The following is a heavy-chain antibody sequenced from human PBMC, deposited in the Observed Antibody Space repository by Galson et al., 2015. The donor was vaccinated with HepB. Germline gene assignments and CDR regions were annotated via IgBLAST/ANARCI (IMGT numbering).Heavy chain of an antibody. J-gene: IGHJ4*02. CDR1: GFTFSTYW. V-gene: IGHV3-74*01. Sequence: SLRLSCAASGFTFSTYWMHWVRQAPGKGLVWVSRINGDGTRTGYADSVKGRFTISRDNAKNTLYLQMNSLSVEDTAMYYFARQWEYVNSWYSNWGQGTLVTVSS. D-gene: IGHD2-15*01. CDR2: INGDGTRT. CDR3: ARQWEYVNSWYSN.